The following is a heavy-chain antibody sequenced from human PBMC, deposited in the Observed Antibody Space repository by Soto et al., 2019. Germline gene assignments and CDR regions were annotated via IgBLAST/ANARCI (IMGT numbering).Heavy chain of an antibody. V-gene: IGHV3-33*01. CDR3: ARDLFAYCSSTSCSPFDY. CDR1: GFTFSSYG. Sequence: GGSLRLSFAASGFTFSSYGMHWVRQAPGKGLEWVAVIWYDGSNKYYADSVKDRFTISRDNSKNTLYLQMNSLRAEDTAVYYCARDLFAYCSSTSCSPFDYWGQGTLVTVSS. J-gene: IGHJ4*02. CDR2: IWYDGSNK. D-gene: IGHD2-2*01.